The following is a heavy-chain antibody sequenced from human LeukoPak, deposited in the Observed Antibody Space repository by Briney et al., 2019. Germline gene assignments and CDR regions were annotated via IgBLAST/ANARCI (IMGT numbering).Heavy chain of an antibody. J-gene: IGHJ4*02. V-gene: IGHV3-23*01. CDR3: KGYYDSSNYFPLFDY. CDR2: ISGSGDST. Sequence: GSLRLSCAASGFTFSSYAMSWVRQAPGKGLEWVSAISGSGDSTYYADSVKGRFTISRDNSKNTLYLQMNSLRAEDTAVYYCKGYYDSSNYFPLFDYWGQGTLVTVSS. D-gene: IGHD3-22*01. CDR1: GFTFSSYA.